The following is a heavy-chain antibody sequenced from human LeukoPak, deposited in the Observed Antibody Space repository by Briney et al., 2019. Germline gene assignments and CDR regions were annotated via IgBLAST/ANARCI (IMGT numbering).Heavy chain of an antibody. V-gene: IGHV3-7*02. CDR1: GFTFSSNW. J-gene: IGHJ5*02. D-gene: IGHD3-16*01. CDR3: ASQSFGRFDP. Sequence: PGGSLRLSCVVSGFTFSSNWMSWVRQAPGEGLEWVGNIKEDGSVKYYVDSVKGRFTISRDNARNSLYLQMNSLRAEDTAVYYCASQSFGRFDPWGQGTRVTVSS. CDR2: IKEDGSVK.